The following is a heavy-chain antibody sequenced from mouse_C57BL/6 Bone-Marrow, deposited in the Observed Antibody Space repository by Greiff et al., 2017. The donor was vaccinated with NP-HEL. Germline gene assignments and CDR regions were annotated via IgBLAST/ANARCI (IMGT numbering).Heavy chain of an antibody. D-gene: IGHD1-1*01. CDR3: ARQGTVVATPYYAMDY. J-gene: IGHJ4*01. V-gene: IGHV2-6-1*01. Sequence: VQLKESGPGLVAPSQSLSITCTVSGFSLTSYGVHWVRQPPGKGLEWLVVIWSDGSTTYNSALKSRLSISKDNSKSQVFLKMNSLQTDDTAMYYCARQGTVVATPYYAMDYWGQGTSVTVSS. CDR2: IWSDGST. CDR1: GFSLTSYG.